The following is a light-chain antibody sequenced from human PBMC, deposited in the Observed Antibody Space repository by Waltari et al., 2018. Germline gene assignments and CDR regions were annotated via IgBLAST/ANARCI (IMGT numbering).Light chain of an antibody. V-gene: IGLV1-51*02. Sequence: QSAFTQTPPVSAAPGQRVTITCSAGISPIGNYSVPWYRQFPGTAPKLLIYEKSERPSGIPGRFSGSKSGTSATLDITGLQAGDEADYYCGTWDSSLSGAVFGGGTHLTVL. J-gene: IGLJ7*01. CDR3: GTWDSSLSGAV. CDR2: EKS. CDR1: ISPIGNYS.